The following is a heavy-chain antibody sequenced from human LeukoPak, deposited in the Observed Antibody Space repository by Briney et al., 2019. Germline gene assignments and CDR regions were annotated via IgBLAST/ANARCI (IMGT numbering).Heavy chain of an antibody. V-gene: IGHV3-49*04. CDR2: IRSKTYGGTT. J-gene: IGHJ4*02. CDR1: GFTFSIYA. CDR3: STDYWRLGFDY. Sequence: PGGSLRLSCAASGFTFSIYAMSWVRQAPGKGLEWIGFIRSKTYGGTTEDAASVRGRFTLSRDDSKNIVYLEMNILRAEDTAVYYCSTDYWRLGFDYWGQGTLVTVSS. D-gene: IGHD1-1*01.